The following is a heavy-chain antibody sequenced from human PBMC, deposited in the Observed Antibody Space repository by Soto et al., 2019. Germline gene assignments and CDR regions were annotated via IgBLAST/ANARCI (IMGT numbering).Heavy chain of an antibody. CDR1: GFTFSDYY. CDR2: ISSSSSYT. D-gene: IGHD3-3*01. CDR3: ARDRTTIFGVVIPMDV. V-gene: IGHV3-11*06. Sequence: QVQLVESGGGLVKPGGSLRLSCAASGFTFSDYYMSWIRQAPGKGLEWVSYISSSSSYTNYADSVKGRFTISRDNAKNSLDLQMNSLRAEDTAVYYCARDRTTIFGVVIPMDVWGQGTTVTVSS. J-gene: IGHJ6*02.